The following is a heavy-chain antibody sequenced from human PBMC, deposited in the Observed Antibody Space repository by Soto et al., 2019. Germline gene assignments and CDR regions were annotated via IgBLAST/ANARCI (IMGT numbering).Heavy chain of an antibody. J-gene: IGHJ5*02. CDR3: ARDGFNIVATIEPNWFDP. CDR2: ISYDGSNK. V-gene: IGHV3-30-3*01. CDR1: GFTFSSYA. Sequence: QVQLVESGGGVVQPGRSLRLSCAASGFTFSSYAMHWVRQAPGKGLEWVAVISYDGSNKYYADSVKGRFTISRDNSKNTLYLQMNSMRAEDTAVYYCARDGFNIVATIEPNWFDPWGQGTLVTVYS. D-gene: IGHD5-12*01.